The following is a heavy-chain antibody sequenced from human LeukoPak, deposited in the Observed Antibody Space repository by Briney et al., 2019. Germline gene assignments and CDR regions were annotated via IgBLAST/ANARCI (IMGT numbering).Heavy chain of an antibody. CDR3: AKDCYDILTGYSSGAFDI. Sequence: GGSLRLSCAASGFTSSSYAMSWVRQAPGKGLEWVSGISGSGGSTYYADSVKGRFTISRDNSKNTLYLQMDSLRAEDTAVYYCAKDCYDILTGYSSGAFDIWGQGTMVTVSS. CDR2: ISGSGGST. J-gene: IGHJ3*02. V-gene: IGHV3-23*01. CDR1: GFTSSSYA. D-gene: IGHD3-9*01.